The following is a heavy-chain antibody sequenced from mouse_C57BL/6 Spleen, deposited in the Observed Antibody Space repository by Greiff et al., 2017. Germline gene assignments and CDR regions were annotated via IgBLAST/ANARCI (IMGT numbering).Heavy chain of an antibody. CDR2: ISGGGGNT. V-gene: IGHV5-9*01. Sequence: EVMLVESGGGLVKPGGSLKLSCAASGFTFSSYTMSWVRQTPEKRLEWVATISGGGGNTYYPDSVKGRFTISRDNAKNTLYLQMSSLRSEDTALYYCARPQTAQATAWFAYWGQGTLVTVSA. D-gene: IGHD3-2*02. CDR1: GFTFSSYT. J-gene: IGHJ3*01. CDR3: ARPQTAQATAWFAY.